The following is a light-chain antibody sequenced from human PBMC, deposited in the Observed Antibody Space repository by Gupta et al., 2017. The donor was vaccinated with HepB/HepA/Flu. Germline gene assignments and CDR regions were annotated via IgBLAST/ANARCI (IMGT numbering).Light chain of an antibody. CDR1: SSDVGRYNY. V-gene: IGLV2-11*01. Sequence: QSALTQPRSVSGSPGQSVTNSCTETSSDVGRYNYVSWYQHHPGKAPKLIIYDVTQWPSGVPDRFSGSKSGNTASLTISGLQADDEADYYCCSYAGSYTFVVFGGGTKVTVL. CDR2: DVT. J-gene: IGLJ2*01. CDR3: CSYAGSYTFVV.